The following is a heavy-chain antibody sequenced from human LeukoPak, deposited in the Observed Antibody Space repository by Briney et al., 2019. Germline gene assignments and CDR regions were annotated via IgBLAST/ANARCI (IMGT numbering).Heavy chain of an antibody. CDR2: IDKKDKGYATAT. J-gene: IGHJ5*02. CDR1: GFTFSGSA. V-gene: IGHV3-73*01. Sequence: PGGSLRLSCAASGFTFSGSAIHCVRQSFGKGLEWVGQIDKKDKGYATATAYAASVKGRFTISRDDSINTAYLQMKSLKTEDTALYYCTRDGGTYNWFDPWGQGTLVTVSS. CDR3: TRDGGTYNWFDP. D-gene: IGHD1-26*01.